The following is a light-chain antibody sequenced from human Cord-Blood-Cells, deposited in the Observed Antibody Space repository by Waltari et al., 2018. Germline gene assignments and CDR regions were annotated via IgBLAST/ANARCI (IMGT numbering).Light chain of an antibody. Sequence: EIVMTQSPATLSVSPGERATLSCRASQRVSSNLVWYQQKPGQAPRLLIYGASTRATAIPARFSGSAAGTEFMIITRSLKSEAAAVYYCQTYNSVPYTSGQGTTLAI. CDR3: QTYNSVPYT. CDR1: QRVSSN. V-gene: IGKV3-15*01. CDR2: GAS. J-gene: IGKJ2*01.